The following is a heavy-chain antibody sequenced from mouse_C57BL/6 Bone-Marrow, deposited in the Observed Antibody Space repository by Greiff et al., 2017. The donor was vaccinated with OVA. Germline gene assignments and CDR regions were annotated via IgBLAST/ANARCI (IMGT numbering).Heavy chain of an antibody. CDR2: IDPENGDT. CDR1: GFNIKDDY. D-gene: IGHD1-1*02. Sequence: VQLKESGAELVRPGASVKLSCTASGFNIKDDYMHWVKQRPEQGLEWIGWIDPENGDTEYASKFQGKATITADTPSNTAYLQLSSLTSEDTAVYYCTTSGDYYAMDYWGQGTSVTVSS. V-gene: IGHV14-4*01. J-gene: IGHJ4*01. CDR3: TTSGDYYAMDY.